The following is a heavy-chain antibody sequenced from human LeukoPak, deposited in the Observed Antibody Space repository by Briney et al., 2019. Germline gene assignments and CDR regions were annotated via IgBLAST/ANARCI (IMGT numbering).Heavy chain of an antibody. CDR3: ARPPMVRGVIITGDDVFDI. D-gene: IGHD3-10*01. J-gene: IGHJ3*02. V-gene: IGHV3-33*01. Sequence: PGGSLRLSCAASGFTFSSYGMHWVRQAPGRGLEWVAVIWNDGSNKYYADSVKGRFTISRDNSKNTLYLQMNSLKAEDTAVYYCARPPMVRGVIITGDDVFDIWGQGTMVTVSS. CDR2: IWNDGSNK. CDR1: GFTFSSYG.